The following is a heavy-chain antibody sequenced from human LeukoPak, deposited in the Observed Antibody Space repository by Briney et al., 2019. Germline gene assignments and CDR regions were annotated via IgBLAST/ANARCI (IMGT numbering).Heavy chain of an antibody. J-gene: IGHJ6*04. CDR1: GFPFSNSW. CDR3: AGGNSIDV. V-gene: IGHV3-7*03. D-gene: IGHD3-16*01. Sequence: GGSLRLSCVVSGFPFSNSWMYWVRQAPGQGLEGVANITKDGGEISSVDSVQGRFIMSRDNAMNSLYLQMNSLRIEDTAVYFCAGGNSIDVWGKGTAVTVSS. CDR2: ITKDGGEI.